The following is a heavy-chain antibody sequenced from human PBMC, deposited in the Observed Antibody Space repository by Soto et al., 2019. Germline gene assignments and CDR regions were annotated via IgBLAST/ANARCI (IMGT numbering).Heavy chain of an antibody. CDR3: ARMASAGTLNWFDP. Sequence: ASVKVSCKASGYTFINFDISWVRQATGQGLEWMGWMNPGSGKTGYANKFQSRVTMTRDASTGTAHLELSSLTSEDTAVYYCARMASAGTLNWFDPWGQGTLVTVSS. CDR2: MNPGSGKT. CDR1: GYTFINFD. J-gene: IGHJ5*02. V-gene: IGHV1-8*02. D-gene: IGHD6-13*01.